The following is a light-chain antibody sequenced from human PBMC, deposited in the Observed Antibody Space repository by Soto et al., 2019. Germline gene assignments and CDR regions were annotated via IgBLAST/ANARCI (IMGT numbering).Light chain of an antibody. CDR2: GAS. CDR3: QQYHTWPIT. J-gene: IGKJ4*01. V-gene: IGKV3-15*01. CDR1: QSVRNY. Sequence: EIVMTQSPTTLSVSPGSRCNLSCGASQSVRNYLAWYQQKPGKAPRPLIHGASTRATGIPARLSGSGSGTELTLTISSLKYEDCAIYYCQQYHTWPITFGGGTKVDIK.